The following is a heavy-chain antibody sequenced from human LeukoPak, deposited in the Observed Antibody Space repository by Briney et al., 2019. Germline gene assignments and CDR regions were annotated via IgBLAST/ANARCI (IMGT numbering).Heavy chain of an antibody. V-gene: IGHV3-53*01. CDR1: GFTVSSNY. Sequence: GGSLRLSCAASGFTVSSNYMSWVRQAPGKGLEWVSVIYSGGSTYYADSVKGRFTISRDNSKNTLYLQMNSLRAEDTAVYYCASSDPTKYYYDSSGYPANWGQGTLVTVSS. CDR3: ASSDPTKYYYDSSGYPAN. J-gene: IGHJ4*02. CDR2: IYSGGST. D-gene: IGHD3-22*01.